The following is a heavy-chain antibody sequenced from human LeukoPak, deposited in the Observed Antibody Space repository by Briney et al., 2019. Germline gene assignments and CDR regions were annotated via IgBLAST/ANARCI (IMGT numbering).Heavy chain of an antibody. CDR3: ARRRGHHVGY. J-gene: IGHJ4*02. V-gene: IGHV5-51*01. CDR1: GYNFATSW. CDR2: IYPSDSGT. Sequence: GESLKISCKSSGYNFATSWIGWVRQMSGKGLEWMGIIYPSDSGTRYSPSFQGQVTISADKSISTAYLQWSSLTASDTAMYYCARRRGHHVGYWGQGTLVTVSS.